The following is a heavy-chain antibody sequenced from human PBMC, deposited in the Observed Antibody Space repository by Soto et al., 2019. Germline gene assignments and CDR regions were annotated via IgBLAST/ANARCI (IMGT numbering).Heavy chain of an antibody. CDR1: GYTFTSYA. CDR2: INAGNGNT. V-gene: IGHV1-3*01. CDR3: ARSGSSSSPLRAYYCFDL. D-gene: IGHD1-26*01. Sequence: ASGKVSCKASGYTFTSYAMHWVRPAPGQRLEWIGWINAGNGNTKYSQKFQGRVTITRDTSASTVYMELSSLRAEDTAVYYCARSGSSSSPLRAYYCFDLWGQGTLVTVSS. J-gene: IGHJ5*02.